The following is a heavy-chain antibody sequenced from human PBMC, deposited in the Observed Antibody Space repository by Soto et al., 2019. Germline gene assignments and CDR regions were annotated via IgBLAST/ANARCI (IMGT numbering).Heavy chain of an antibody. Sequence: PVGSLRLSCVASGFIFSDYYMAWIRRAPGKGLEWVSYISDGGSYTNHGNSVRGRVSVSRDDARNSLYLQIKNLRVEDTGVYYCARAPGAVNSYAGVDVWGQGTTVTVSS. D-gene: IGHD6-19*01. J-gene: IGHJ6*02. V-gene: IGHV3-11*05. CDR2: ISDGGSYT. CDR3: ARAPGAVNSYAGVDV. CDR1: GFIFSDYY.